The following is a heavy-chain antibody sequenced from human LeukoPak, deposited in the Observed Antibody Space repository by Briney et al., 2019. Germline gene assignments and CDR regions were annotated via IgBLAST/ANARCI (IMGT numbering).Heavy chain of an antibody. D-gene: IGHD6-19*01. CDR2: IRSKAYGGTT. CDR1: GFTFGDYA. Sequence: GGSLRLSCTASGFTFGDYAMSWVRQAPGKGLEWVGFIRSKAYGGTTEYAASVKGRFTISRDDSKSIAYLQMNSLKTEDTAVYYCTQWGYSSGWYYFDYWGQGTLVTVSS. J-gene: IGHJ4*02. CDR3: TQWGYSSGWYYFDY. V-gene: IGHV3-49*04.